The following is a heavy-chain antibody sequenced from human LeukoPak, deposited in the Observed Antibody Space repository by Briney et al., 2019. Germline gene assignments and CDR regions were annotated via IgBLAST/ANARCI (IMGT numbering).Heavy chain of an antibody. CDR3: ARVYYYGSGSYIWFDP. J-gene: IGHJ5*02. CDR1: GYSFTSYW. D-gene: IGHD3-10*01. V-gene: IGHV5-51*01. Sequence: GESLKISCKGSGYSFTSYWIGWVRQMPGKGLEWMGIIYPGDSDTRYSPSFQGQVTISADKSISTAYLQWSSLKASDTAMYYCARVYYYGSGSYIWFDPWGQGTLGTVSS. CDR2: IYPGDSDT.